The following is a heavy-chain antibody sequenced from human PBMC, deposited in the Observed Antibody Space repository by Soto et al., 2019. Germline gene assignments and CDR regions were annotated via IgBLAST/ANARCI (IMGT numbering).Heavy chain of an antibody. CDR1: AYTFTSYY. V-gene: IGHV1-46*03. CDR2: INPSGGST. J-gene: IGHJ3*02. CDR3: ARSPHLTVVVPAANDIFAFDI. D-gene: IGHD2-2*01. Sequence: ASVKVSCKASAYTFTSYYMHWVRQAPGQGLEWMGIINPSGGSTSYAQKFQGRVTMTRDTSTSTVYMELSSLRSEDTAVYYCARSPHLTVVVPAANDIFAFDIWGQGTMVTVSS.